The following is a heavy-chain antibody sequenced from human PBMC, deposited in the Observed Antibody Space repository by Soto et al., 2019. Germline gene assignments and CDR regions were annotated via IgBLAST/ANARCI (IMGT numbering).Heavy chain of an antibody. Sequence: QVQLVESGGGVVQPGRCLRLSCAASGFTFNNYGMHWVRQAPGKGLEWLAVIWNDGSKNYHANSVKGRFTISRDNSKNTLYLQLNRLRVEDAAVYYCARRKIPPHTPRAANARGGMDVWGQGTTVTVSS. CDR2: IWNDGSKN. D-gene: IGHD6-13*01. CDR3: ARRKIPPHTPRAANARGGMDV. V-gene: IGHV3-33*01. J-gene: IGHJ6*01. CDR1: GFTFNNYG.